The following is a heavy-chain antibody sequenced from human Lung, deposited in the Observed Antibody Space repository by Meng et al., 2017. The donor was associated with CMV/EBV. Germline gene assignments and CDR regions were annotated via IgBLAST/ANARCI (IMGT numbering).Heavy chain of an antibody. V-gene: IGHV3-49*04. CDR2: IRSTPYGGTT. CDR1: GFTFRDYS. CDR3: TRELQVYFYHNSGYYHPPGY. Sequence: GGSLRLXCTTSGFTFRDYSLGWVRQAPGKGLEWVGFIRSTPYGGTTEYAASVKGRFSISRDDSESIAYLQMNSLKTEDTAVYYCTRELQVYFYHNSGYYHPPGYWGKGTLVTVSS. D-gene: IGHD3-22*01. J-gene: IGHJ4*02.